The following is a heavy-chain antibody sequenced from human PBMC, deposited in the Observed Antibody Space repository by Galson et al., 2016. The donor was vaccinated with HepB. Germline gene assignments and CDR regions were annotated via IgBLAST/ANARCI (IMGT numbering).Heavy chain of an antibody. CDR2: ISYDGSNK. V-gene: IGHV3-30*03. CDR1: GFTFSSYG. CDR3: ARHFSGSY. J-gene: IGHJ4*02. Sequence: SLRLSCAASGFTFSSYGMHWVRQAPGKGLEWVAVISYDGSNKYYADSVKGRFTISRDNSKNALHLQMNSLRAEDTAMYFCARHFSGSYLGQGTLVTASS. D-gene: IGHD3-22*01.